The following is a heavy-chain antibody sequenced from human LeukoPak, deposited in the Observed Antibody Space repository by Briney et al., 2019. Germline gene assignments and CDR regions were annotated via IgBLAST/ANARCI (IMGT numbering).Heavy chain of an antibody. V-gene: IGHV1-69*05. CDR2: IIPIFGTA. CDR1: GGTFSSYA. Sequence: SVKVSCKASGGTFSSYAISWVRQAPGQGLEWMGGIIPIFGTANYAQKFQGRVTITTDESTSTAYMELSSLRSEDTAVYYCASPVYYYEGMDVWGQGTTVTVSS. CDR3: ASPVYYYEGMDV. D-gene: IGHD3-22*01. J-gene: IGHJ6*02.